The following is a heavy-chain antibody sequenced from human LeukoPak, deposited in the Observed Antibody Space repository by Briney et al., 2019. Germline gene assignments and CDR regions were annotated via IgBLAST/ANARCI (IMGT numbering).Heavy chain of an antibody. D-gene: IGHD6-13*01. CDR3: AASRKDSSSWYNFDY. Sequence: VASVKVSCKASGGTFSSYAISWVRRAPGQGLEWMGRIIPILGIANYAQKFQGRVTITADKSTSTAYMELSSLRSEDTAVYYCAASRKDSSSWYNFDYWGQGTLVTVSS. CDR1: GGTFSSYA. J-gene: IGHJ4*02. V-gene: IGHV1-69*04. CDR2: IIPILGIA.